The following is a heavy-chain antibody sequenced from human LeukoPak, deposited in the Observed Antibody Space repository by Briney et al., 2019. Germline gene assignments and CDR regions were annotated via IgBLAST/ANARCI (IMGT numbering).Heavy chain of an antibody. J-gene: IGHJ4*02. CDR1: GYTFTSYA. D-gene: IGHD3-16*01. CDR2: INAGNGNT. CDR3: ARDAPGGENYFDY. V-gene: IGHV1-3*03. Sequence: ASVNLACNASGYTFTSYAMHWVRQAPGQRQEWMGWINAGNGNTKYSQEFQGRVTITSDTSASTAYMELSSLRSEDMAVYYCARDAPGGENYFDYWGQGTLVTVSS.